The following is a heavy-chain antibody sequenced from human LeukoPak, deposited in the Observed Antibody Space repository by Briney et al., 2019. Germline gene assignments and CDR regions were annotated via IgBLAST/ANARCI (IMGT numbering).Heavy chain of an antibody. CDR2: FDPEDGET. J-gene: IGHJ3*02. D-gene: IGHD1-26*01. CDR3: ATTSGSSPSGAFDI. CDR1: GYTLTELS. Sequence: ASVKASCKVSGYTLTELSMHWVRQAPGKGLEWMRGFDPEDGETIYAQKFQGRVTMTEDTSTDTAYMELSSLRSEDTAVYYCATTSGSSPSGAFDIWGQGTMVTVSS. V-gene: IGHV1-24*01.